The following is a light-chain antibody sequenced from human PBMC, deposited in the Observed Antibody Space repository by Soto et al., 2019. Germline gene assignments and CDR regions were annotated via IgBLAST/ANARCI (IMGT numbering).Light chain of an antibody. V-gene: IGKV3-15*01. J-gene: IGKJ1*01. Sequence: EIVLTQSPGTLSLSPVSRATLSCRASQSVTSILAWYQQKPGQAPRLLIYGASTRATGIPARFSGSGSGTEFTLTISSLQSEDFAVYYCQQYNNWPWTFGQGTKVDI. CDR1: QSVTSI. CDR3: QQYNNWPWT. CDR2: GAS.